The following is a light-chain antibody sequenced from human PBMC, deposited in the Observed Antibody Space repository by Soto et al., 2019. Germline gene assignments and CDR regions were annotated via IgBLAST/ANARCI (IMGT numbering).Light chain of an antibody. Sequence: VIRECRAISSVAASVRATLSCRASQSISNKLAWYQQRPGQAPRLLIYGASARATGIPARFSGSESGEVFTLTINSLQSEDVAVYYCQQYNDWPPSFDPGNKVQIK. J-gene: IGKJ3*01. CDR3: QQYNDWPPS. CDR1: QSISNK. V-gene: IGKV3-15*01. CDR2: GAS.